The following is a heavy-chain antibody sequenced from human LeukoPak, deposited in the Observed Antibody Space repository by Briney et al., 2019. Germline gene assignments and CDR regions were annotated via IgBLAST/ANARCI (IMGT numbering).Heavy chain of an antibody. Sequence: ALRLSCAASGFTFDDYAMNWVRQAPGKGLEWVSGISWNSGSIGYADSVKGRFTISRDNAKNSLYLQMNSLRAEDTALYYCAKERAILELDYWGQGTLVTVSS. V-gene: IGHV3-9*01. J-gene: IGHJ4*02. CDR1: GFTFDDYA. CDR3: AKERAILELDY. D-gene: IGHD1-1*01. CDR2: ISWNSGSI.